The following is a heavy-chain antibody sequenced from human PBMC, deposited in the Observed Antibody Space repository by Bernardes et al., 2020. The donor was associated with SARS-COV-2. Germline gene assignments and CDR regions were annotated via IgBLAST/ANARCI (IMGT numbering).Heavy chain of an antibody. CDR2: INVRTGNP. D-gene: IGHD3-10*01. CDR1: GYSFTGFP. V-gene: IGHV7-4-1*02. J-gene: IGHJ6*02. CDR3: AIRSGSYYYYYYGMDV. Sequence: ASVKVSCKASGYSFTGFPINWVRQAPGQGLEWMGWINVRTGNPTYAQGFTGRFVFSLDTSVSTAYLQISSLKAEDTAVYYCAIRSGSYYYYYYGMDVWGQGTTVTVSS.